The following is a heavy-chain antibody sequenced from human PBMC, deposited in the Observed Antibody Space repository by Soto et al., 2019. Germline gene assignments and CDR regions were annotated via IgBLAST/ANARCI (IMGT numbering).Heavy chain of an antibody. D-gene: IGHD2-21*01. CDR1: GESLRGYY. CDR2: INHSGTT. J-gene: IGHJ5*01. Sequence: QVQLQQWGTGLLKPSETLSLHCAVYGESLRGYYWSWIRQTPAMGLERIGEINHSGTTNHDSGLKSRAIISIDTSNNQFALRLNYVTAADTAVYYCARGYPRTILSTSLTTSYWFDSWGQGTLVTVSS. CDR3: ARGYPRTILSTSLTTSYWFDS. V-gene: IGHV4-34*04.